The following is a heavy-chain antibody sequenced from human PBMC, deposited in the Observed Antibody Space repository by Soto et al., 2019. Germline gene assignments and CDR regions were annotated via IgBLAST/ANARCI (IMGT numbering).Heavy chain of an antibody. CDR2: IYYSGDT. D-gene: IGHD6-13*01. J-gene: IGHJ4*02. V-gene: IGHV4-39*01. CDR1: GGSISSGGYY. CDR3: ASLQVPGNFDY. Sequence: PSETLSLTCTVSGGSISSGGYYWAWVRQPPGKGLEWIANIYYSGDTYFHPSLRSRLTVSVDTSKNQFSLKLSSLTAADTAMYYCASLQVPGNFDYWGQGTLVTVSS.